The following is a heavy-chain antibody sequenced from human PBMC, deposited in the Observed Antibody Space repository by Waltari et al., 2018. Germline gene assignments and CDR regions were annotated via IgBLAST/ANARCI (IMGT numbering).Heavy chain of an antibody. CDR1: GGSISSSSYY. CDR3: ARVDSSSWYADY. J-gene: IGHJ4*02. Sequence: QLQLQESGPGLVKPSETLSLTCTVSGGSISSSSYYWGWIRQPPGKGLEWIGSISYSGSTYYNPSLKSRVTISVDTSKNQFSLKLSSVTAADTAVYYCARVDSSSWYADYWGQGTLVTVSS. V-gene: IGHV4-39*07. D-gene: IGHD6-13*01. CDR2: ISYSGST.